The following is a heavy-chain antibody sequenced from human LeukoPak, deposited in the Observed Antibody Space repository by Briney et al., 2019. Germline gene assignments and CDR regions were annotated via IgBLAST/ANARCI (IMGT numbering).Heavy chain of an antibody. CDR2: ISGSGGST. J-gene: IGHJ6*03. CDR3: ARDPLWYYYMDV. CDR1: GFTFSSYA. Sequence: GGSLRLSCAASGFTFSSYAMSWVRQAPGKGLEWVSAISGSGGSTYYADSVKGRFTISRDNAKNTLYLQMNSLRAEDTAVYYCARDPLWYYYMDVWGKGTTVTISS. D-gene: IGHD3-10*01. V-gene: IGHV3-23*01.